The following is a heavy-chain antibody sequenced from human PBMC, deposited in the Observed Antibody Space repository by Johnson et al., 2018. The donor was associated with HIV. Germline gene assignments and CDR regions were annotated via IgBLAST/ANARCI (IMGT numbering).Heavy chain of an antibody. J-gene: IGHJ3*02. V-gene: IGHV3-66*01. CDR3: ARGPILEGLSGDGFDM. Sequence: VQLVESGGGLVQPGGYLRLSCAASGFTVSSNYMNWVRQAPGKGLAWVSVIYSGGSTFYADSVKGRFTITSDTSKNTLYLQMNNLRAEDTAVYYCARGPILEGLSGDGFDMWGQGTMVTVYS. CDR2: IYSGGST. CDR1: GFTVSSNY. D-gene: IGHD3-3*01.